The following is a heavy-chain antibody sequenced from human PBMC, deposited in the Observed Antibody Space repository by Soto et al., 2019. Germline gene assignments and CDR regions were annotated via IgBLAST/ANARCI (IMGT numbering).Heavy chain of an antibody. CDR1: GSTSNSYY. V-gene: IGHV1-3*01. J-gene: IGHJ4*02. CDR3: ARESTMPTAPGF. D-gene: IGHD1-1*01. CDR2: FNAGSGNT. Sequence: ASAKVSCKASGSTSNSYYMYWVRQAPGQRLELMGWFNAGSGNTKYSQKFQGRVTITRDTSATTAYRERSSLRYEATAVSYCARESTMPTAPGFWGQGTLVTGPS.